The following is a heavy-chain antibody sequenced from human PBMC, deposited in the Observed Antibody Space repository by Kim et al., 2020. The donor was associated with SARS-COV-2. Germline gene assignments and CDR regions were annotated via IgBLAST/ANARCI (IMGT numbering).Heavy chain of an antibody. J-gene: IGHJ3*02. V-gene: IGHV3-7*01. CDR3: ARDFVLLGPNDAFDI. D-gene: IGHD7-27*01. Sequence: DSMQGRFPISRDNAKNSLYLQMNRLRAEDTAVYYCARDFVLLGPNDAFDIWGQGTMVTVSS.